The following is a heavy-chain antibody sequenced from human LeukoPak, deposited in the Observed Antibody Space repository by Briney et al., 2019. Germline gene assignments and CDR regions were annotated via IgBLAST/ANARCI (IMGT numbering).Heavy chain of an antibody. CDR3: ARERGYSSSWVPKRPDYYYYMDV. Sequence: SVKVSCKASGGTVSSYTISWVRQAPGQGLEWMGGIIPMFDTANYAQKFQGRVTITADESTNTIYMELSSLRSDDTAVYYCARERGYSSSWVPKRPDYYYYMDVWGKGTTVTVSS. D-gene: IGHD6-13*01. V-gene: IGHV1-69*13. CDR2: IIPMFDTA. J-gene: IGHJ6*03. CDR1: GGTVSSYT.